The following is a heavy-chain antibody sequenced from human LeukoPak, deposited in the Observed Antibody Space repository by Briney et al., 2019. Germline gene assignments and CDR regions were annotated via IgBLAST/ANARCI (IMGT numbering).Heavy chain of an antibody. J-gene: IGHJ6*03. CDR2: IYYSGST. CDR3: ARGSSHYYYMDV. Sequence: SETLSLTCTVSGGSISSGDYYWSWIRQPPGKGLEWIGYIYYSGSTYYNPSLKSRVTISVDRSKNQFSLKLSSVTAADTAVYYCARGSSHYYYMDVWGKGTTVTVSS. CDR1: GGSISSGDYY. V-gene: IGHV4-30-4*01.